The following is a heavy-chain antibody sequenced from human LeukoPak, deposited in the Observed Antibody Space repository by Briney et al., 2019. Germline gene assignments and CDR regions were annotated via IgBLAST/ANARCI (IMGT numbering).Heavy chain of an antibody. CDR1: GGSFSGYY. D-gene: IGHD3-10*01. CDR3: ARGFRGLLWFGELST. CDR2: INHSGST. V-gene: IGHV4-34*01. Sequence: SETLSLTCAVYGGSFSGYYWSWIRQPPGKGLEWIGEINHSGSTNYNPSLKSRVTISVDTSKNQFSLKLSSVTAADTAVYYCARGFRGLLWFGELSTWGQGTLVTVSS. J-gene: IGHJ5*02.